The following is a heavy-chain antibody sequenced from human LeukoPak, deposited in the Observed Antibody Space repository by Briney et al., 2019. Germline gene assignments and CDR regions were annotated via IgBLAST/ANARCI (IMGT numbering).Heavy chain of an antibody. J-gene: IGHJ4*02. V-gene: IGHV4-59*01. CDR2: IYYSGST. Sequence: SETLSLTCTVSGGSISSYYWSWIRQPPGKGLEWIGYIYYSGSTNYNPSLKSRVTISVDTSKNQSSLKLSSVTAADTAVYYCARASTLRRVRGVITLDYWGQGTLVTVSS. CDR1: GGSISSYY. D-gene: IGHD3-10*01. CDR3: ARASTLRRVRGVITLDY.